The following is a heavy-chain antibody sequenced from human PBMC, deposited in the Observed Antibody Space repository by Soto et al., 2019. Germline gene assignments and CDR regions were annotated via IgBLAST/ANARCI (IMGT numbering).Heavy chain of an antibody. CDR2: IHSGGNT. CDR1: GFSVITNY. Sequence: EVQLVETGGGLVQPGGSLRLSCAASGFSVITNYMSWVRQAPGKGLEWVSIIHSGGNTYFADSVKGRFTISRDSSKNTLYLQMNSLRGEDTDMYFCARDFTSWGQGTLVTVSS. J-gene: IGHJ4*02. CDR3: ARDFTS. V-gene: IGHV3-53*02.